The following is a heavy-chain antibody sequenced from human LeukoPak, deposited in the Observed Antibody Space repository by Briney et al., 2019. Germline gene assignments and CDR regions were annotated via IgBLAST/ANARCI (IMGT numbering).Heavy chain of an antibody. J-gene: IGHJ4*02. CDR2: IWYDGSNK. CDR3: ARERDGRFFDY. CDR1: GFTLSRYG. Sequence: QPGRSLRLSCAASGFTLSRYGMHWVCQAPGKGLEWVAVIWYDGSNKYYADSVKGRFTISRDNSKNTLYLQMNSLRAEDTAVYYCARERDGRFFDYWGQGTLVTVSS. V-gene: IGHV3-33*01. D-gene: IGHD5-24*01.